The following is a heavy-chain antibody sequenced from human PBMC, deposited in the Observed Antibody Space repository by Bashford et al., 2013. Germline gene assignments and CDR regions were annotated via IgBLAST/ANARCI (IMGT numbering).Heavy chain of an antibody. CDR2: INSDGTST. CDR3: ARGGYCSGGSCSYYYYGVDV. J-gene: IGHJ6*02. V-gene: IGHV3-74*03. Sequence: VRQAPGKGLVWVSSINSDGTSTMYAGSVKGRFTISRDNSRGTLYLQMDSLRVEDTAVYYCARGGYCSGGSCSYYYYGVDVWGLGSTVTVSS. D-gene: IGHD2-15*01.